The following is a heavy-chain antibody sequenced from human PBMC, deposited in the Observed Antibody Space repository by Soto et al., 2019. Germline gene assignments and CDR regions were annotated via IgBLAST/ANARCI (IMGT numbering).Heavy chain of an antibody. CDR2: THYIGGT. CDR1: GGSISSYY. Sequence: SETLSLTCTVSGGSISSYYWSWIRQAPGKGLEWIGYTHYIGGTNYNPSFKSRATTSVDTSKSQFSLQLSSVTAADTAVSYCARVGPGTGYYFDSWGQGTLVTVSS. V-gene: IGHV4-59*01. D-gene: IGHD2-8*02. J-gene: IGHJ4*02. CDR3: ARVGPGTGYYFDS.